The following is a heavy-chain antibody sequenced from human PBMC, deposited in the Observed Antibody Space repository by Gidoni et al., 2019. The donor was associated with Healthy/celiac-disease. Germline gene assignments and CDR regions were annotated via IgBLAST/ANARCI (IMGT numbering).Heavy chain of an antibody. CDR3: AKDHAYLRPHPAEYFQH. CDR1: GFTFSSYA. CDR2: ISGSGGST. V-gene: IGHV3-23*01. D-gene: IGHD4-17*01. J-gene: IGHJ1*01. Sequence: EVQLLESVGGLVQPGGSLRLSCSASGFTFSSYAMSWVRQAPGKGREWVSAISGSGGSTYYADYVKGRFTIYRDKSKNTLYLQMNSLRAEDTAVYYWAKDHAYLRPHPAEYFQHWGQGTLVTVSS.